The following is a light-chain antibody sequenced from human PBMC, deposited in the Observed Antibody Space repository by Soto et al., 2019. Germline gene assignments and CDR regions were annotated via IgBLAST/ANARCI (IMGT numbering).Light chain of an antibody. Sequence: EIVMTQSPATLSVSPGERATLFCRASQSVSNKLAWYQQKPGQAPRLLIWNADTRATGIPARFSGSGSGTEFTLTISSLQSADFAIYYCQHYNNYLAWAFGQGTKVEIK. CDR1: QSVSNK. CDR3: QHYNNYLAWA. CDR2: NAD. V-gene: IGKV3-15*01. J-gene: IGKJ1*01.